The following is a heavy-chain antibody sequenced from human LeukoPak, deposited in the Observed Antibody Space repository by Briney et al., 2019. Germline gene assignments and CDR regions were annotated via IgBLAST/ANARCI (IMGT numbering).Heavy chain of an antibody. D-gene: IGHD3-16*02. CDR1: GYTLTELS. CDR3: ATSPYVASRVWGSYRHTRGYYFDY. V-gene: IGHV1-24*01. CDR2: FDPEDGET. J-gene: IGHJ4*02. Sequence: GASVKVSCKVSGYTLTELSMHWVRQAPGKGLEWMGGFDPEDGETIYAQKFQGRVTMTEDTSTDKAYMELRSLRSEDTAVYYCATSPYVASRVWGSYRHTRGYYFDYWGQGTLVTVSS.